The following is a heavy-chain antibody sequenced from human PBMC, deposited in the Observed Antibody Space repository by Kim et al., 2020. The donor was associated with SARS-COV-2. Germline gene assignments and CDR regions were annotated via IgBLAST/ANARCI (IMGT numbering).Heavy chain of an antibody. CDR3: ARGLAARRGYYYYGMDV. CDR1: GFTFSSYW. V-gene: IGHV3-7*01. CDR2: IKQDGSEK. Sequence: GGSLRLSCAASGFTFSSYWMSWVRQAPGKGLEWVANIKQDGSEKYYVDSVKGRFTISRDNAKNSLYLQMNSLRAEDTAVYYCARGLAARRGYYYYGMDVWGQGTTVTVSS. J-gene: IGHJ6*02. D-gene: IGHD6-6*01.